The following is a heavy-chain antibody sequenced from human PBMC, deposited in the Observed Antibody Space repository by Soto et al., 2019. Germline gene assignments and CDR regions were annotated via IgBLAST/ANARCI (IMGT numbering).Heavy chain of an antibody. D-gene: IGHD3-9*01. CDR3: AKGDFDWFLSEDYYYYMDV. V-gene: IGHV3-23*01. CDR1: GFTFSSYA. J-gene: IGHJ6*03. Sequence: EVQLLESGGGLVQPGGSLILSCAASGFTFSSYAMSWVRQAPGKGLEWVSAISGSGGSTYYADSLKGRFNISRENSKNTLYLKMNSMREEEKDVYYCAKGDFDWFLSEDYYYYMDVWGKGTTVTVSS. CDR2: ISGSGGST.